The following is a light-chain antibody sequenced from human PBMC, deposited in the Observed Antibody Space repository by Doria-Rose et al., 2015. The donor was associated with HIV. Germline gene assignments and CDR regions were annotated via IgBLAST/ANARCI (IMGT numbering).Light chain of an antibody. CDR1: QSFSSTY. V-gene: IGKV3-20*01. CDR3: HQYGTSWT. Sequence: DIVMTQSSGTLSLSPRERATLPCRASQSFSSTYLAWYQQKPGQAPSLLIYGGSTRATGIPDRFSASGSGTDFTLTINRLEPEDFALYYCHQYGTSWTFGQGTKVEI. J-gene: IGKJ1*01. CDR2: GGS.